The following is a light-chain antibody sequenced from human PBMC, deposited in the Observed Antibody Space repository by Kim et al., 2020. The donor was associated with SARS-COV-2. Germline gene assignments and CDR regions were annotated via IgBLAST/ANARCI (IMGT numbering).Light chain of an antibody. CDR1: RSVSSS. CDR2: DAS. J-gene: IGKJ4*01. Sequence: LSPGERATLSCRARRSVSSSLAWYQQKPGQAPRLLIYDASNRAAGIPARFSGSGSGTDFTLTISSLEPEDFAVYYCQDRSNWPPAFGGGTKLEI. V-gene: IGKV3-11*01. CDR3: QDRSNWPPA.